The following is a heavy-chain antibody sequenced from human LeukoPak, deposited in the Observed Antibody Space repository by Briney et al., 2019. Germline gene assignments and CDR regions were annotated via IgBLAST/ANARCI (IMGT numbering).Heavy chain of an antibody. Sequence: GRSLRLSCAASGFTFSNYDMHWVRQAPGKGLEWVAVISYDGTNKYYADSVKGRFTISRDNSKSTLYLQMNSLRAEDTAVYYWAKENDFVYWGQGTLVTVSS. CDR3: AKENDFVY. CDR2: ISYDGTNK. D-gene: IGHD3-3*01. CDR1: GFTFSNYD. J-gene: IGHJ4*02. V-gene: IGHV3-30*18.